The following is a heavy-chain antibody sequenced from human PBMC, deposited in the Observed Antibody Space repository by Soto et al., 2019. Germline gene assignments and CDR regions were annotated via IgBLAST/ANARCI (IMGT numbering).Heavy chain of an antibody. CDR2: IYHSGST. D-gene: IGHD6-13*01. Sequence: QVQLQESGPGLVKPSGTLSLTCAVSSGSISSSNWWSWVRQPPGKGLEWIGEIYHSGSTNYNPSLKSRVTISVDKSKNQCSLKLSSVTAADTAVYYCATRSTIAAAGTGAFDIWGQGTMVTVSS. CDR3: ATRSTIAAAGTGAFDI. J-gene: IGHJ3*02. CDR1: SGSISSSNW. V-gene: IGHV4-4*02.